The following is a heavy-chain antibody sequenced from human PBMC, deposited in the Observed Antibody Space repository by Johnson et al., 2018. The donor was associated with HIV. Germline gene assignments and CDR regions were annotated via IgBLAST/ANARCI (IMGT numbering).Heavy chain of an antibody. Sequence: VQLVESGGSMVRPGGSPRLSCAVSGFTFDDYGMSWVRQAPGKGLEWVSGITWNGGGPHYADSVKGRFPIPRDNAKNSLYLQMNSLRAEATAVYYCARDGYCTGGADQCAFDIWGQGTMVTVSS. V-gene: IGHV3-20*04. CDR1: GFTFDDYG. CDR3: ARDGYCTGGADQCAFDI. CDR2: ITWNGGGP. J-gene: IGHJ3*02. D-gene: IGHD2-8*02.